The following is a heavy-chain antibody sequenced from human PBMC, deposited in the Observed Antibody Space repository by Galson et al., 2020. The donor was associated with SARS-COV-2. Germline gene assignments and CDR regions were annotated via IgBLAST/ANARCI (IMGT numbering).Heavy chain of an antibody. J-gene: IGHJ4*02. Sequence: GGSLRLSCAASGFTFSNYWMHWVRQAPGKGLVWVSRINRDGSSPTYADSVKGRFTISRDNAKNTLYLQMNSLRAEDTAVYYCAPRYCTSTSCDAGFDYWGQGTQVTVS. V-gene: IGHV3-74*01. D-gene: IGHD2-2*01. CDR3: APRYCTSTSCDAGFDY. CDR2: INRDGSSP. CDR1: GFTFSNYW.